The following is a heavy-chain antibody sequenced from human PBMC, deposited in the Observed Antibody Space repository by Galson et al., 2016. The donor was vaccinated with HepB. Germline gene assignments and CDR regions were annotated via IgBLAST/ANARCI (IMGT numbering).Heavy chain of an antibody. CDR1: GFTFSTYA. J-gene: IGHJ2*01. Sequence: SLRLSCAASGFTFSTYAMSWVRQAPGKGLEWVSGVSGSASGTYYAASVKGRFSISRDNSKNTLFLQLNSLRAEDTAVYYCAKWGKAYYDIFNGVDWYFDFWGRGTLLTVSS. D-gene: IGHD3-9*01. V-gene: IGHV3-23*01. CDR2: VSGSASGT. CDR3: AKWGKAYYDIFNGVDWYFDF.